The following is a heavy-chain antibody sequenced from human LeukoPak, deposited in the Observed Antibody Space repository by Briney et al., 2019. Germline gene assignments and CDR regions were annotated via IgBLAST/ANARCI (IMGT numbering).Heavy chain of an antibody. CDR2: INQSGST. V-gene: IGHV4-34*01. CDR3: ARSGRGYSYVDRYSSSWYYNY. D-gene: IGHD6-13*01. Sequence: SETLSLTCAVYGRSFSGYYWSSIRQPPGKGLEWVGQINQSGSTNYNPSLKSQVTISVDTSKNQCSLKLSSVTAADTAVYYCARSGRGYSYVDRYSSSWYYNYWGQGTLVTVSS. CDR1: GRSFSGYY. J-gene: IGHJ4*02.